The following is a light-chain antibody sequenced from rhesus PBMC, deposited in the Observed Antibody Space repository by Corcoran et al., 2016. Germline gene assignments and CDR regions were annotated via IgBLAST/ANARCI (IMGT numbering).Light chain of an antibody. Sequence: QAALTQPRSVSGSPGQSVTISCTGTASDIGDYNSVSWYQQHPDTAPKLLIYEVIKRPTGVSDRFSGSKSDNTASLTISGLQTEDEADYHCSSYTGSNTFVFGTGTRLTVL. J-gene: IGLJ1*01. CDR3: SSYTGSNTFV. CDR2: EVI. V-gene: IGLV2-32*02. CDR1: ASDIGDYNS.